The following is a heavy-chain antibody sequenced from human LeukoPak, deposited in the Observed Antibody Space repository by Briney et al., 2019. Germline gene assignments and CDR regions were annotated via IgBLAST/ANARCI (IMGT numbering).Heavy chain of an antibody. V-gene: IGHV3-15*01. CDR2: IKSKTDGGTT. CDR3: TAELYDFWSGYNAFDI. D-gene: IGHD3-3*01. Sequence: PGGSLRLSCAASGFTFSNAWMSWFRQAPGKGLEWVGRIKSKTDGGTTDYSAPVKGRFTISRDDSKTTLYLQMNSLKTEDTAVYYCTAELYDFWSGYNAFDIWGQGTMVTVSS. J-gene: IGHJ3*02. CDR1: GFTFSNAW.